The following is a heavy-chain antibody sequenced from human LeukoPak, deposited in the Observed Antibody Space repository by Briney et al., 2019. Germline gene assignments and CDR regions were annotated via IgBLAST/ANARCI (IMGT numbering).Heavy chain of an antibody. CDR1: GFTFSSYS. V-gene: IGHV3-21*01. J-gene: IGHJ4*02. D-gene: IGHD3-22*01. Sequence: SGGSLRLSCAASGFTFSSYSMNWVRQAPGKGLEWVSSISASSSFIYYADSVKGRFTIFRDNAKNSLYLQMNSLRAEDTAVYYCASLPGRWAYDSSGYPFDYWGQGTLVTVSS. CDR3: ASLPGRWAYDSSGYPFDY. CDR2: ISASSSFI.